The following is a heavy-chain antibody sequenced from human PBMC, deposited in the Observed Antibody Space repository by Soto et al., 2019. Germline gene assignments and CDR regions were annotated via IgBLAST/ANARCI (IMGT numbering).Heavy chain of an antibody. Sequence: ASVKVSCKASGYTFTSYYMHWVRQAPGQGIEWMGKIKPNGGRISYAQKFQGRVTMTRDTSTSTVYMELSSLRSEDTAVYYCARSRGPNVLRFLEWSKRLGYYYYYYGMDVWGQGTTVTVSS. V-gene: IGHV1-46*01. CDR1: GYTFTSYY. CDR2: IKPNGGRI. J-gene: IGHJ6*02. D-gene: IGHD3-3*01. CDR3: ARSRGPNVLRFLEWSKRLGYYYYYYGMDV.